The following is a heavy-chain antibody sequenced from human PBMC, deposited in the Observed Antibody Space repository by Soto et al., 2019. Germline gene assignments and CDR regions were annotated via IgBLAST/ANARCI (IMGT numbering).Heavy chain of an antibody. CDR2: INHSGST. D-gene: IGHD5-18*01. V-gene: IGHV4-34*01. Sequence: PSETLSLTCAVYGGCFSGYFWSWIRQPPGKGLEWIGEINHSGSTNYNPSLKSRVTISVDTSKNQFSLKLSSVTAADTAVYYCARRAVDTAMVFSLWGQGTLVTVSS. J-gene: IGHJ4*02. CDR1: GGCFSGYF. CDR3: ARRAVDTAMVFSL.